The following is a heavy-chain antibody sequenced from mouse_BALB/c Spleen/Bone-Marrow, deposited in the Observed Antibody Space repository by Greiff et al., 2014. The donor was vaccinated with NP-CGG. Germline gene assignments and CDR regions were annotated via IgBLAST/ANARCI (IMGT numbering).Heavy chain of an antibody. CDR2: IDPETGGT. D-gene: IGHD2-2*01. CDR3: TRRWLRRGFDY. J-gene: IGHJ2*01. CDR1: GYTLTDYE. Sequence: QVQLQQSGAELVRPGASVTLSCKASGYTLTDYEMHWVKQTPVHGLEWIGAIDPETGGTAYNQKFKGKATLTADKSSSTAYMELRSLTSEDSAIYYCTRRWLRRGFDYWGQGTTLTVSS. V-gene: IGHV1-15*01.